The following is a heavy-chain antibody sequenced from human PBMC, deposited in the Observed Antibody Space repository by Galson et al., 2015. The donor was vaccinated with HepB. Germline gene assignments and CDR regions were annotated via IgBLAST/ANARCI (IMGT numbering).Heavy chain of an antibody. CDR3: ARDTDRIAMVRGVIIKGGAFDI. CDR2: IWYDGSNK. Sequence: LRLSCAASGFTFSSYGMHWVRQAPGKGLEWVAVIWYDGSNKYYADSVKGRFTISRDNSKNTLYLQMNSLRAEDTAVYYCARDTDRIAMVRGVIIKGGAFDIWGQGTMVTVSS. V-gene: IGHV3-33*08. D-gene: IGHD3-10*01. J-gene: IGHJ3*02. CDR1: GFTFSSYG.